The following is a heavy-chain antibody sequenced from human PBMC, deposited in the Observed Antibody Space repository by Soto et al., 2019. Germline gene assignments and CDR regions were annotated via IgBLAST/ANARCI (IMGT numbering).Heavy chain of an antibody. J-gene: IGHJ4*02. Sequence: GESLKISCAASGFTVSSNYMSWVRQAPGKGLEWVSVIYSGGSTYYADSVKGRFTISRHNSKNTLYLQMNSLRAEDTAVYYCARDLNSGYSCWGQGTLVTVSS. D-gene: IGHD5-12*01. CDR2: IYSGGST. V-gene: IGHV3-53*04. CDR3: ARDLNSGYSC. CDR1: GFTVSSNY.